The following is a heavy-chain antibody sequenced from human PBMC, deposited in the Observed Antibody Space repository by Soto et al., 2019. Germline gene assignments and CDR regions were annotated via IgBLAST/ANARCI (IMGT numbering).Heavy chain of an antibody. J-gene: IGHJ4*02. CDR2: ISGSGGST. D-gene: IGHD6-13*01. CDR1: GFTFSSYA. CDR3: AKASRRDHFAVRSRKSIAADFDY. Sequence: PGGSLRLSCAASGFTFSSYAMSWVRQAPGKGLEWVSAISGSGGSTYYADSVKGRFTISRDNSKNTLYLQMNSLRAEDTAVYYCAKASRRDHFAVRSRKSIAADFDYWGQGTLVTVSS. V-gene: IGHV3-23*01.